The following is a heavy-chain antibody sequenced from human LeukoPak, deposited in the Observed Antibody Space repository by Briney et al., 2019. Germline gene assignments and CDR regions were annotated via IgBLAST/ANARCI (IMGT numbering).Heavy chain of an antibody. J-gene: IGHJ4*02. V-gene: IGHV1-18*01. Sequence: GASVKVSCKASGYTFTSYGISWVRQAPGQGLEWMGWISAYNGNTNYAQKFQGRVTMTTDTSTSTAYMELRSLRSDDTAVYYCARARGLRFLEWLYDFDYWGQGTLVTVSS. D-gene: IGHD3-3*01. CDR3: ARARGLRFLEWLYDFDY. CDR1: GYTFTSYG. CDR2: ISAYNGNT.